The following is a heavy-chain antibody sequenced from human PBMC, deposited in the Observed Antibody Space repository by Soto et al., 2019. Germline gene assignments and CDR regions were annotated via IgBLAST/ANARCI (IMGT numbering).Heavy chain of an antibody. CDR1: GGSISSSSYY. J-gene: IGHJ4*02. D-gene: IGHD3-22*01. V-gene: IGHV4-39*01. Sequence: SETLSLTCTVSGGSISSSSYYWGWIRQPPGKGLEWIGSIYYSGSTYYNPSLKSRVTISVDTSKNQFSLKLSSVTAADTAVYYCARCLYYDSSGYYPYYFDYWGQGTLVTVSS. CDR2: IYYSGST. CDR3: ARCLYYDSSGYYPYYFDY.